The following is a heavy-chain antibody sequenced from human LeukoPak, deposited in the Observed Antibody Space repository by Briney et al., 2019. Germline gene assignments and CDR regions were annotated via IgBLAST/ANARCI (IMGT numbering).Heavy chain of an antibody. CDR3: ARVETEGSSWYGVHYFDY. Sequence: NPSETLSLTCTVSGYSINNGYYWGWIRQAPGKGLEWLGSIYHSGSPYYNPSLKSRLTISVDTSKKQFSLKVNSVTAADTAVYYCARVETEGSSWYGVHYFDYWGQGTQVTVSS. V-gene: IGHV4-38-2*02. CDR1: GYSINNGYY. D-gene: IGHD6-13*01. J-gene: IGHJ4*02. CDR2: IYHSGSP.